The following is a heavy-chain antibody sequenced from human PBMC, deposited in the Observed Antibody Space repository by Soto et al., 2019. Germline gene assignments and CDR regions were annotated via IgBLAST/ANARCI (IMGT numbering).Heavy chain of an antibody. CDR3: ASLYYYGLTYYFDY. J-gene: IGHJ4*02. V-gene: IGHV3-30-3*01. Sequence: QVQLVESGGGVVQPGKSLRLSCAASGFRFSNYAMHWVRHAPGKGLEWVASISFDEINKKYADYVKGRFTISRDNPKNTLFLQMKSLRTEDTAIYYCASLYYYGLTYYFDYWGQGSLVTVSS. D-gene: IGHD3-16*01. CDR1: GFRFSNYA. CDR2: ISFDEINK.